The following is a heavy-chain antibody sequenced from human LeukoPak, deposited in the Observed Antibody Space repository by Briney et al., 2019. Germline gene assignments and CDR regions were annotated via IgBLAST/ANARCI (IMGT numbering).Heavy chain of an antibody. CDR2: MQPNSGGT. V-gene: IGHV1-2*02. J-gene: IGHJ4*02. CDR3: GRKSASRKTSEFDY. Sequence: GASVKVSCKASGYTFTDYYMNWVRQAPGQGLEWMVCMQPNSGGTNYAQKFQGRVTMTRDTSISTAYMALSRLTFDDTAVYYCGRKSASRKTSEFDYWGQGTLVTVSS. CDR1: GYTFTDYY. D-gene: IGHD2-2*01.